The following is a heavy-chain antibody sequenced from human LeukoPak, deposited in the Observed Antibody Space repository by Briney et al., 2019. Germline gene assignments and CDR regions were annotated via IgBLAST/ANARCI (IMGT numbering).Heavy chain of an antibody. J-gene: IGHJ5*02. Sequence: GASVKVSCKASGYTFTSYYMHWVRQAPGQGLEWMGIINPSGGSTSYAQKFQGRVTMTRDTSTSTVYMELSSLRSEDTAVYYCATENRPVVIFGVVENNWFDPWGQGTLVTVSS. CDR1: GYTFTSYY. CDR3: ATENRPVVIFGVVENNWFDP. CDR2: INPSGGST. V-gene: IGHV1-46*01. D-gene: IGHD3-3*01.